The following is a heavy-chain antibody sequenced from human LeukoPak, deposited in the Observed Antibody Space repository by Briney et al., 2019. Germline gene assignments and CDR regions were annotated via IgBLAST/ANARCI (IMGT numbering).Heavy chain of an antibody. CDR1: GHTLTELS. Sequence: ASVKVSCKVSGHTLTELSMHWVRQTPEKGLEWMGGFDPEEGETIYAHTFQGRVTMTEDTSTDTAYMELRSLRSDDTAVYYCARDGMVVPAAIQGWGQGTLVTVSS. D-gene: IGHD2-2*02. V-gene: IGHV1-24*01. J-gene: IGHJ4*02. CDR3: ARDGMVVPAAIQG. CDR2: FDPEEGET.